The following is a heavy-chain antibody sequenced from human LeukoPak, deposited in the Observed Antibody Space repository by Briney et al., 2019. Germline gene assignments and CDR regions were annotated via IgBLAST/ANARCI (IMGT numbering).Heavy chain of an antibody. CDR2: ISSSSSYI. Sequence: PGGSLRLSCAASGFTFSSYWMSWVRQAPGKGLEWVSSISSSSSYIYYADSVKGRFTISRDNAKNSLYLQMNSLRAEDTAVYYCARDSVPAALGGFDPWGQGTLVTVSS. J-gene: IGHJ5*02. CDR3: ARDSVPAALGGFDP. V-gene: IGHV3-21*01. CDR1: GFTFSSYW. D-gene: IGHD2-2*01.